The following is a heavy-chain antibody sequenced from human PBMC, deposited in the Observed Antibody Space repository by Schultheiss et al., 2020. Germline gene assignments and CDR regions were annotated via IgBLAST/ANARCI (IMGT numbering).Heavy chain of an antibody. CDR2: ISGSGGST. V-gene: IGHV3-23*01. D-gene: IGHD3-16*02. CDR3: ATIYDYVWGSYPLKGYFDY. CDR1: GFTFSSYA. J-gene: IGHJ4*02. Sequence: GGSLRLSCAASGFTFSSYAMSWVRQAPGKGLEWVSAISGSGGSTYYADSVKGRFTISRDNSKNTLYLQMNSLRAEDTAVYYCATIYDYVWGSYPLKGYFDYWGQGTLVTVSS.